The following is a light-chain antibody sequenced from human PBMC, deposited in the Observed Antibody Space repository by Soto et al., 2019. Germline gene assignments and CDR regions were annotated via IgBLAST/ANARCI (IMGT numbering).Light chain of an antibody. CDR2: DVS. J-gene: IGLJ2*01. V-gene: IGLV2-14*01. CDR3: SSYTSSSHVV. Sequence: QSALTQPASVSGSPGQSITISCTGTSSDVGGHNYVSWYQQHPGKAPKLMIYDVSNRPSGVSNRFSGSKSGNTASLTISGLQAEDEADYYCSSYTSSSHVVFGGGTKVTVL. CDR1: SSDVGGHNY.